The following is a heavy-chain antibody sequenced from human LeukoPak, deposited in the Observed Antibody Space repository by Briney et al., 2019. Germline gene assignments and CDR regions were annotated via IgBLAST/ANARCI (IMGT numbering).Heavy chain of an antibody. CDR1: GFTFSSYA. CDR3: AKDHILRYFDWSPEYYFDY. V-gene: IGHV3-23*01. Sequence: GGSLRLSCAAAGFTFSSYAMSWVRQAPGKGMEWVSAISGSGGSTYYADSVKGRFTISRDNCKNTLYLQMNSLRAEDRAVDYCAKDHILRYFDWSPEYYFDYWGQGTLVTVSS. D-gene: IGHD3-9*01. CDR2: ISGSGGST. J-gene: IGHJ4*02.